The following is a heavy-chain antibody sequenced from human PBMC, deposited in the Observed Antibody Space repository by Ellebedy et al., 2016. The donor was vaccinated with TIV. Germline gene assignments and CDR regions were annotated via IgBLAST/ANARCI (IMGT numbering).Heavy chain of an antibody. V-gene: IGHV4-39*01. Sequence: SETLSLTXTVSGGSISSSSYYWGWIRQPPGKGLEWIGSIYYSGSTYYNPSLKSRVTISVDTSKNQFSLKLSSVTAADTAVYYCARPGYCSSTSCYSDYYYYMDVWGKGTTVTVSS. CDR3: ARPGYCSSTSCYSDYYYYMDV. CDR1: GGSISSSSYY. CDR2: IYYSGST. D-gene: IGHD2-2*01. J-gene: IGHJ6*03.